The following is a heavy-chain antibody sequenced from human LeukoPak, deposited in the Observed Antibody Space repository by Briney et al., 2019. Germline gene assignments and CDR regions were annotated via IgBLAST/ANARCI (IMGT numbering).Heavy chain of an antibody. Sequence: PSETLSLTCAVSGGSFSGFFWSWIRQPPGKGLEWIGEIYHSGSTNYNPSLKSRVTISVDKSKNQFSLKLSSVTAADTAVYYCARDPSRRSPPYYYDSSGLDYWGQGTLVTVSS. CDR1: GGSFSGFF. D-gene: IGHD3-22*01. J-gene: IGHJ4*02. CDR3: ARDPSRRSPPYYYDSSGLDY. CDR2: IYHSGST. V-gene: IGHV4-34*01.